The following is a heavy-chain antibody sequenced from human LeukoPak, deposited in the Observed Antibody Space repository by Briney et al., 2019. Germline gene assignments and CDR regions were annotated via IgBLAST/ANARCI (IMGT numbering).Heavy chain of an antibody. CDR3: AKDPPPLIYDSSGYYPPDY. CDR1: GFTFSSYA. CDR2: ISGSGGST. J-gene: IGHJ4*02. V-gene: IGHV3-23*01. D-gene: IGHD3-22*01. Sequence: GSLRLSCAASGFTFSSYAMSWVRQAPGKGLEWVSAISGSGGSTYYADSVKGRFTISRDNSKNTLYLQMNSLRAEDTAVYYCAKDPPPLIYDSSGYYPPDYWGQGTLVTVSS.